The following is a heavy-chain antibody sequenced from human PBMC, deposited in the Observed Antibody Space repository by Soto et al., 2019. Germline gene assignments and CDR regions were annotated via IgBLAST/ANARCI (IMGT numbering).Heavy chain of an antibody. Sequence: PGGSLRLSCAASGFAFSSYWMHWVRQAPRKGLVWVSRINSDGSSTTYADSVKGRFTISRDNAKNTLYLQMNSLRAEDTAVYYCARVGYSSAWLLNYWGQGTLVTVS. J-gene: IGHJ4*02. CDR1: GFAFSSYW. CDR2: INSDGSST. CDR3: ARVGYSSAWLLNY. D-gene: IGHD6-25*01. V-gene: IGHV3-74*01.